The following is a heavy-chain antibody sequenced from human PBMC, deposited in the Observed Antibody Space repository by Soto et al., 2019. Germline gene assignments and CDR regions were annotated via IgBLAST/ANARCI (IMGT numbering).Heavy chain of an antibody. CDR2: IIPILGIA. V-gene: IGHV1-69*02. J-gene: IGHJ1*01. CDR3: ASILGYCSGGSCYFDEYFQH. CDR1: GGTFSSYT. D-gene: IGHD2-15*01. Sequence: SVKVSCKASGGTFSSYTISWVRQAPGQGLEWMGRIIPILGIANYAQKFQGRVTITADKSTSTAYMELSSLRSEDTAVYYCASILGYCSGGSCYFDEYFQHWGQGTLVTVSS.